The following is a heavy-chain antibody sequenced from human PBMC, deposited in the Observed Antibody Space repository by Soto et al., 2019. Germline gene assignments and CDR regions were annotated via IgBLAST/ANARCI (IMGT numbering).Heavy chain of an antibody. Sequence: SETLSLTCTVSGGSISSYYWSWIRQPPGKGLEWIGYIYYSGSTNYNPSLKSRVTISVDTSKNQFSLKLSSVTAADTAVYYCARESPPPAFDIWGQGTMVTVSS. V-gene: IGHV4-59*01. CDR1: GGSISSYY. J-gene: IGHJ3*02. CDR3: ARESPPPAFDI. CDR2: IYYSGST.